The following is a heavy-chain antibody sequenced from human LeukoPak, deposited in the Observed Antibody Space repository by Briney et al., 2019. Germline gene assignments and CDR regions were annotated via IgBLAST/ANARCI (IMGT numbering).Heavy chain of an antibody. J-gene: IGHJ5*02. CDR1: GYSVSSGHY. D-gene: IGHD2-2*01. Sequence: SETLSLTCTVSGYSVSSGHYWGWIRQPPGKGLEWIASIYHSGDTYYNPSLRSRVTISLDTSKNQLSLKLSSVTAADTAVYYCARSKAHLSTSWYGNWFDPWGQGTLVTVSS. CDR3: ARSKAHLSTSWYGNWFDP. CDR2: IYHSGDT. V-gene: IGHV4-38-2*02.